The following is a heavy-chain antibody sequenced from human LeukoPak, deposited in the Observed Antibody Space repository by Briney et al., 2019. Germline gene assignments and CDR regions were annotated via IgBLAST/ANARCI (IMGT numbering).Heavy chain of an antibody. J-gene: IGHJ3*02. CDR1: GFTFSSYG. Sequence: GGSLRLSCAASGFTFSSYGMHWVRQAPGKGLEWVAFIRYDGSNKYYADSVKGRFTISRDNSKNTLYLQMNSLRAEDTAVYYCAKDVTYHRTRRSHDDAFDIWGQGTMVTVSS. V-gene: IGHV3-30*02. CDR2: IRYDGSNK. D-gene: IGHD1-14*01. CDR3: AKDVTYHRTRRSHDDAFDI.